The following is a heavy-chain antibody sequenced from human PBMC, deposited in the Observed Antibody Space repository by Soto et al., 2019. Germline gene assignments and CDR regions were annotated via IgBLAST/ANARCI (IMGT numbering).Heavy chain of an antibody. D-gene: IGHD3-3*01. CDR2: ISYDGSNK. Sequence: GGSLRLSCAASGFTFSSYGMHWVRQAPGKGLEWVAVISYDGSNKYYADSVKGRFTISRDNSKNTLYLQMNSLRAEDTAVYYCAKDLFLNFDFSSGYSDFWRQGPLVTV. CDR3: AKDLFLNFDFSSGYSDF. V-gene: IGHV3-30*18. CDR1: GFTFSSYG. J-gene: IGHJ4*02.